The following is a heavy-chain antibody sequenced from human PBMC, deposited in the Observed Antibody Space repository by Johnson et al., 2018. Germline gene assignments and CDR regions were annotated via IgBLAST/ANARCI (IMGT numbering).Heavy chain of an antibody. CDR2: ISYDGSNK. D-gene: IGHD2-15*01. CDR3: ARALLPVGAFDI. Sequence: QVQLVQSGGGVVQPGRSLRLSCAASGFTFSSYAMHWVRQAPGKGLEWVAVISYDGSNKYYADSVKGRFTISRDNSKNTLYLQMNSLRAEDTAVYYCARALLPVGAFDIWGQGTMVTVSS. CDR1: GFTFSSYA. V-gene: IGHV3-30-3*01. J-gene: IGHJ3*02.